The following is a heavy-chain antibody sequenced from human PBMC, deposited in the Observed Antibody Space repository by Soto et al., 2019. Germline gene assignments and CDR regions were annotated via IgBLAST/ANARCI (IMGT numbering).Heavy chain of an antibody. J-gene: IGHJ4*02. CDR3: ASSRYFDWLPLDS. CDR1: GGSISTSNW. Sequence: QVQLQESGPGLVNPSGTLSLTCAVSGGSISTSNWWAWVRQSPGKGLEWLGEVYHSGDTNYKPSLKIRVNVSVEYPKNQFSPKLTSVTAADTAVNFCASSRYFDWLPLDSWGQGTLVTVSS. V-gene: IGHV4-4*02. CDR2: VYHSGDT. D-gene: IGHD3-9*01.